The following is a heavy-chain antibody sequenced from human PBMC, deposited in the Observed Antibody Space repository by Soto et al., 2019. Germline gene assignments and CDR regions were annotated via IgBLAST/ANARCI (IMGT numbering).Heavy chain of an antibody. D-gene: IGHD2-2*01. CDR1: GGTLSNNA. V-gene: IGHV1-69*06. J-gene: IGHJ6*02. Sequence: QVQLVQSGTAVKKPGSSVKVSCKASGGTLSNNAIRWVRQAPGQGLEWRVGIIPLSATTNYAQKFQGRVTITADRSTSTAYMELTRLTSEDTAVYYCARGFDDSGIVVVPAANPWYYGMDVWGPGTTATGSS. CDR3: ARGFDDSGIVVVPAANPWYYGMDV. CDR2: IIPLSATT.